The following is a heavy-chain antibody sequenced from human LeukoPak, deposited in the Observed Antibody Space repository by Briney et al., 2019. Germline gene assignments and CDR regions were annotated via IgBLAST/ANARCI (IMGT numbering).Heavy chain of an antibody. CDR2: ISSSSSYI. J-gene: IGHJ4*02. Sequence: GGSLRLSCAASGFTFSTYVVNWVRQAPGKGLEWVSSISSSSSYIYYADSVKGRFTISRDNAKNSLYLQMNSLRAEDTAVYYCARVSSGWYDYWGQGTLVTVSS. CDR1: GFTFSTYV. V-gene: IGHV3-21*01. CDR3: ARVSSGWYDY. D-gene: IGHD6-19*01.